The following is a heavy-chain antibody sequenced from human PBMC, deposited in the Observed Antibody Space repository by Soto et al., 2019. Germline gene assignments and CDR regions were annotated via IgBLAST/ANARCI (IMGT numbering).Heavy chain of an antibody. D-gene: IGHD3-22*01. CDR3: AREAYDSSGYDLIYFDY. CDR2: ISVSSSTI. J-gene: IGHJ4*02. Sequence: PGGSLRLSCAASGFSFSRYTMNWVRQAPGKGLEWVSYISVSSSTIYYADSVKGRFTVSRDNAKNSLYLQMNSLRDEDTAVYYCAREAYDSSGYDLIYFDYWGQGTLVT. V-gene: IGHV3-48*02. CDR1: GFSFSRYT.